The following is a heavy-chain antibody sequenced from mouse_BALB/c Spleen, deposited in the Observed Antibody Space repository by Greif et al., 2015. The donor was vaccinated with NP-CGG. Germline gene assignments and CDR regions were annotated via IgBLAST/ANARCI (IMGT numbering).Heavy chain of an antibody. CDR3: ALYYYGSSGFDY. CDR2: IDPANGNT. V-gene: IGHV14-3*02. J-gene: IGHJ2*01. D-gene: IGHD1-1*01. Sequence: EVMLVESGAELVRPGASVKLSCTASGFNIKDTYMHWVKQRPEQGLEWIGRIDPANGNTKYDPKFQGKATITADTSSNTAYLQLSSLTSEDTAVYYCALYYYGSSGFDYWGQGTTLTVSS. CDR1: GFNIKDTY.